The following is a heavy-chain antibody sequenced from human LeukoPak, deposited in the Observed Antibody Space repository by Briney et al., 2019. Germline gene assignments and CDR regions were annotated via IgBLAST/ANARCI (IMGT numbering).Heavy chain of an antibody. V-gene: IGHV3-30*18. CDR3: AKAPDHLVGGVGY. CDR2: ISYDGSNK. D-gene: IGHD1-26*01. Sequence: GGSLRLSCAASGFTFSSYGMHWVRQAPGKGLEWVAVISYDGSNKYYADSVKGRFTISRDNSKNTLYLQMNSLRAEDTAVYYCAKAPDHLVGGVGYWGQGTLVTVSS. CDR1: GFTFSSYG. J-gene: IGHJ4*02.